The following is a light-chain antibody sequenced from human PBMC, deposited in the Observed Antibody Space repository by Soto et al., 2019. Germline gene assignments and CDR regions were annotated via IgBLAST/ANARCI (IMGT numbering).Light chain of an antibody. CDR1: SNDVGAYHY. CDR2: DVT. V-gene: IGLV2-11*01. Sequence: QSALTQPRSVSGSPGQSVTISCTGTSNDVGAYHYVSWYQHHPGKAPKLIIYDVTQRPSGIPDRFSGSKSGNTASLTISGLQADDEADYYCCSLTTSHTYVFGSGTKLTVL. CDR3: CSLTTSHTYV. J-gene: IGLJ1*01.